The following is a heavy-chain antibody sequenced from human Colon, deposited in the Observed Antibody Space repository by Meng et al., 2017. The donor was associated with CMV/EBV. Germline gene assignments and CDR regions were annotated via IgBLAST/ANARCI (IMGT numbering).Heavy chain of an antibody. D-gene: IGHD1-26*01. CDR2: IRHTGVT. J-gene: IGHJ5*02. V-gene: IGHV4-34*01. CDR3: ARRIVGASWFDP. Sequence: WTWIRQSPGQGLEWIGEIRHTGVTNYNPSLKSRVAISQDTSKSQFSLNLSSVTAADTALYFCARRIVGASWFDPWGQGTLVTVSS.